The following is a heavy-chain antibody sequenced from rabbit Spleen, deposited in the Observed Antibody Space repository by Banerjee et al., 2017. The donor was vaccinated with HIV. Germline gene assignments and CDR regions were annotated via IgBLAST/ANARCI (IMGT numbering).Heavy chain of an antibody. D-gene: IGHD2-1*01. CDR3: ARGSATMTMVIIGYYLSL. V-gene: IGHV1S45*01. J-gene: IGHJ4*01. Sequence: QEQVVESGGGLVKPGASLTLTCTASGFSFSNNYVMCWVRQAPGKGLEWIACIYTTGTWTYYASWAKGRFTISKTSSTTVTLQMTALTAADTATYFCARGSATMTMVIIGYYLSLWGQGTLVTVS. CDR2: IYTTGTWT. CDR1: GFSFSNNYV.